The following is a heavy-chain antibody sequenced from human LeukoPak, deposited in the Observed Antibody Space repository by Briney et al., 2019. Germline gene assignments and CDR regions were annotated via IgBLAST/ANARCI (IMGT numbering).Heavy chain of an antibody. CDR1: GFTFDDYA. CDR3: AKGRGTYDSELDY. D-gene: IGHD3-22*01. CDR2: ISWNSGSI. Sequence: PGGSLRLSCVASGFTFDDYAMHWVRQVPGKGLEWVSGISWNSGSIGYADFVKGRFTISRDNAKNSLYLKMNSLRAEDTALYYCAKGRGTYDSELDYWGQGTLVTVSS. V-gene: IGHV3-9*01. J-gene: IGHJ4*02.